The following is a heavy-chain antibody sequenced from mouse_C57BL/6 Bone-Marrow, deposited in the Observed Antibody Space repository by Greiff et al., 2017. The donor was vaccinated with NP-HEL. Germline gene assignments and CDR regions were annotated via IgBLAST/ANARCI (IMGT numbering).Heavy chain of an antibody. J-gene: IGHJ2*01. Sequence: EVQLQQSGPGLVKPSQSLSLTCSVTGYSITSGYYWNWIRQFPGNKLEWMGYISYDGSNNYNQSLKNRISITRDTSKNQYFLKLNSVTTEDTATYYCAREKDYYGYDYWGQGTTLTVAT. CDR3: AREKDYYGYDY. D-gene: IGHD1-1*01. CDR2: ISYDGSN. V-gene: IGHV3-6*01. CDR1: GYSITSGYY.